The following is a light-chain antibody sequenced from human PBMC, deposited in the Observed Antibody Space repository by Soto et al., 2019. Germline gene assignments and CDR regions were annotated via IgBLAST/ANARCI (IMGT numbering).Light chain of an antibody. CDR3: SSYTSSSTHV. J-gene: IGLJ1*01. V-gene: IGLV2-14*03. CDR1: SDDVGAYTF. Sequence: QYALTQPASVSGSPGQSITISCTGTSDDVGAYTFVSWYQQHPDKVPKLMIFDVSRRPSGVSDRFSGSKSGNTDSLTISGLQPEDEADYYCSSYTSSSTHVFGSGTKLTAL. CDR2: DVS.